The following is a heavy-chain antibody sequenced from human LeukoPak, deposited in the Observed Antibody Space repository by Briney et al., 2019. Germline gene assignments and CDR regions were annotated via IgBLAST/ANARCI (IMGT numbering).Heavy chain of an antibody. Sequence: GSVTVSFKASVYTFTGYYMHWVRQAPGQGLEWMGLINPNSGGTNYAQKFQGRVTMTRDTSISTAYMELSRLRSDDTTVYYCARDFNYYDSSGPDYWGQGTLVTVSS. CDR1: VYTFTGYY. J-gene: IGHJ4*02. D-gene: IGHD3-22*01. CDR3: ARDFNYYDSSGPDY. CDR2: INPNSGGT. V-gene: IGHV1-2*02.